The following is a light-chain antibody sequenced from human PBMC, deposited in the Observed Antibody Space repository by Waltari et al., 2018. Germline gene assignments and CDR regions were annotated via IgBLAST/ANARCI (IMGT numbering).Light chain of an antibody. CDR3: CSYAGSHTPQWI. Sequence: QSALTQPRSVSGSPGQSVSISCTGTSSDIGAYNYVSWYQQYPGKAPKVIIYDVTKWRPGVADRFSGSKSGNTASLTIYGLQAEDEAEYYCCSYAGSHTPQWIFGGGTKLTVL. CDR2: DVT. CDR1: SSDIGAYNY. J-gene: IGLJ2*01. V-gene: IGLV2-11*01.